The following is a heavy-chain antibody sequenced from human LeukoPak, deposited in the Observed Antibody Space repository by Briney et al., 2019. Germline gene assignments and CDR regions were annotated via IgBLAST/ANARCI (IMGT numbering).Heavy chain of an antibody. Sequence: PGGSLRLSCAASGFTFSSYSMNWVRQAPGKGLEWVSYISSSSSTIYYADSVKGRFTISRDNSKNTLYLQMNSLRAEDTAVYYCARDGDYDSSGQIYYYYYYGMDVWGQGTTVTVSS. CDR3: ARDGDYDSSGQIYYYYYYGMDV. CDR2: ISSSSSTI. D-gene: IGHD3-22*01. V-gene: IGHV3-48*01. CDR1: GFTFSSYS. J-gene: IGHJ6*02.